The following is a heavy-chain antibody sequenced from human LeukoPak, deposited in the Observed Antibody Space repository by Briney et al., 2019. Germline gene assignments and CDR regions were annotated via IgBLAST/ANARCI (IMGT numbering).Heavy chain of an antibody. V-gene: IGHV3-20*04. CDR3: VRDIYGDYGFDF. D-gene: IGHD4-17*01. J-gene: IGHJ3*01. CDR1: GFTFDDYG. Sequence: GGSLRLSCAASGFTFDDYGMTWVRHVPGKGLEWVSGIYWNGGNTVYADSVKGRFTISRDNAKNSLYLQMNSLRAEDTALYYCVRDIYGDYGFDFWGQGTMVTVSS. CDR2: IYWNGGNT.